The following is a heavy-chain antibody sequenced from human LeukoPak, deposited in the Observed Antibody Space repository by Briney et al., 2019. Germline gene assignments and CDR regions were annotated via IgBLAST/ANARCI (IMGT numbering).Heavy chain of an antibody. Sequence: GGSLRLSCAASGFTFSSYAMSWVRQAPGKGLEWVAAISGSGGSTYYADSVKGRFTISRDNSKNTLYLQMNSLRAEDTAVYYCARASLLGYCSSTSCYQFDYWGQGTLVTVSS. CDR3: ARASLLGYCSSTSCYQFDY. CDR2: ISGSGGST. D-gene: IGHD2-2*01. J-gene: IGHJ4*02. CDR1: GFTFSSYA. V-gene: IGHV3-23*01.